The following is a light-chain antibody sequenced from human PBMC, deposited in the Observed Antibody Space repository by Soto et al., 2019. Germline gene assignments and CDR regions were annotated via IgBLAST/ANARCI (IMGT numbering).Light chain of an antibody. CDR3: QQYNNWPFT. CDR1: QSVSSN. J-gene: IGKJ3*01. CDR2: GAS. V-gene: IGKV3-15*01. Sequence: EIVMTQSPATLSVSTGERATLSCRASQSVSSNLAWYQQNPGQAPRLLIYGASTRATGIPARFSGSGSGTDFTLTISSLQSADFAVYYCQQYNNWPFTFGPGTKVDIK.